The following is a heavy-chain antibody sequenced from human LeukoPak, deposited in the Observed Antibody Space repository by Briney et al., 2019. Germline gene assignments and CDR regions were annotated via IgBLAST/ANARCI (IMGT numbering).Heavy chain of an antibody. CDR2: ITPIFGTA. Sequence: VASVKVSCKASGGTFSSYAISWVRQAPGQGLEWMGGITPIFGTANYAQKLQGRVTIITDESTSTAYMELNSLGSEDTAVYYCASCGSGSYSPFCWFDPWGQGTLVTVSS. CDR1: GGTFSSYA. D-gene: IGHD3-10*01. J-gene: IGHJ5*02. CDR3: ASCGSGSYSPFCWFDP. V-gene: IGHV1-69*05.